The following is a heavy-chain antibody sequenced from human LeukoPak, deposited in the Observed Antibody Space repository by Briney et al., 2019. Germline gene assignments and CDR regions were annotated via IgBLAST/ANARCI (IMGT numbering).Heavy chain of an antibody. Sequence: ETLSLTCTVSGGSISSYYWSWIRQPPGKGLEWVAFIKGDGSAKKYVDSVKGRFTISRDNAKNSLFLQMNSLRAEDTAVYYCARDRGWIQHDIWGQGTMVTVSS. V-gene: IGHV3-7*01. J-gene: IGHJ3*02. D-gene: IGHD5-18*01. CDR2: IKGDGSAK. CDR3: ARDRGWIQHDI. CDR1: GGSISSYY.